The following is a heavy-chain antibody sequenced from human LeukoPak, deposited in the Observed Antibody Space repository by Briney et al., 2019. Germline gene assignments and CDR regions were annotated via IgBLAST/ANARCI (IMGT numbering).Heavy chain of an antibody. CDR2: IYYSGST. CDR1: GGSISSGDYY. V-gene: IGHV4-30-4*08. Sequence: PSETLSLTCTVSGGSISSGDYYWSWIRQPPGKGLEWIEYIYYSGSTYYNPSLKSRVTISVDTSKNQFSLKLSSVTAADTAVYYCARVGYFDWFDYWGQGTLVSVSS. CDR3: ARVGYFDWFDY. J-gene: IGHJ4*02. D-gene: IGHD3-9*01.